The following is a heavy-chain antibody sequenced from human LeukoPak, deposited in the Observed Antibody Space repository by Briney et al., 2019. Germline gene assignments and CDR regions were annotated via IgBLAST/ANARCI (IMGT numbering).Heavy chain of an antibody. CDR1: GFTVSSNY. CDR3: ARDRRYDILTGNNNYYGMDV. V-gene: IGHV3-53*04. D-gene: IGHD3-9*01. CDR2: IYSGGST. Sequence: GGSLRLSCAASGFTVSSNYMSWVRQAPGKGLEWVSVIYSGGSTYYADSVKGRFTISRHSSKNTLYLQMNSLRAEDTAVYYCARDRRYDILTGNNNYYGMDVWAKGTRVTVSS. J-gene: IGHJ6*04.